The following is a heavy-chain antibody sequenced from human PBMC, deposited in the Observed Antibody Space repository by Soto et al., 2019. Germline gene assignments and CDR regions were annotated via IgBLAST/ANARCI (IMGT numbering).Heavy chain of an antibody. V-gene: IGHV4-39*01. CDR1: GGSISSSSYY. J-gene: IGHJ6*02. CDR3: AGGDYYHSSGYYFYYYTMDV. Sequence: SETLSLTCTVSGGSISSSSYYWGWIRQPPGKGLEWIGNVYYGGSTYYNPSLKSRVTISVETSKSQLSLKLSSVTAADTAVYYCAGGDYYHSSGYYFYYYTMDVWGQGTTVTVSS. D-gene: IGHD3-22*01. CDR2: VYYGGST.